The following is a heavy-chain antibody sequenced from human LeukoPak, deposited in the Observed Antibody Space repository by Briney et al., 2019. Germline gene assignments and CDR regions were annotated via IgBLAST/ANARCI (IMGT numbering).Heavy chain of an antibody. V-gene: IGHV4-34*01. D-gene: IGHD3-9*01. CDR2: INHSGST. CDR3: ARGKLRYFDWSNWFDP. J-gene: IGHJ5*02. CDR1: GVSFSGYY. Sequence: SETLSLTCAVYGVSFSGYYWSWIRQPPGKGLEWVGEINHSGSTNYNPSLKSRVTISVDTSKNQFSLKLSSVTAADTAVYYCARGKLRYFDWSNWFDPWGQGTLVTVSS.